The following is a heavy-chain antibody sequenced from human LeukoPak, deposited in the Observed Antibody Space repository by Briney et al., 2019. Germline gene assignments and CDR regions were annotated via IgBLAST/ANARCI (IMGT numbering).Heavy chain of an antibody. D-gene: IGHD3-9*01. CDR1: GGSISTYC. Sequence: PSETLSLTCTVSGGSISTYCWSWIRQPAGKGLEWIGHICTSGITYYNPSLKSRVTISVDTSKNQFSLKLSSVTAADTAVYYCARDILTGHNWFDPWGQGTLVTVSS. CDR3: ARDILTGHNWFDP. V-gene: IGHV4-4*08. J-gene: IGHJ5*02. CDR2: ICTSGIT.